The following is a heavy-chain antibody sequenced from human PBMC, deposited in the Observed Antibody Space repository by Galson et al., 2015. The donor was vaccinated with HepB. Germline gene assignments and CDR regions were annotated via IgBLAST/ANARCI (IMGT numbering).Heavy chain of an antibody. Sequence: SVKVSCKASGGTFSSYAISWVRQAPGQGLEWMGGIIPILGIANYAQKFQGRVTITADKSTSTAYMELSSLRSEDTAVYYCARGGVSVIEAYMGVWGKGTTVTVSS. CDR2: IIPILGIA. V-gene: IGHV1-69*10. J-gene: IGHJ6*03. CDR1: GGTFSSYA. CDR3: ARGGVSVIEAYMGV.